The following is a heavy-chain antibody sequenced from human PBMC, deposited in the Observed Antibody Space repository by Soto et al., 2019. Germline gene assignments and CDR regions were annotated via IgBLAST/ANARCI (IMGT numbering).Heavy chain of an antibody. CDR3: ATDLPTLSPQVDY. V-gene: IGHV3-66*01. J-gene: IGHJ4*02. CDR2: IYSDDGT. Sequence: GGSLRLSCAVSGFTVSSVYITWVRQAPGKGLEWVSVIYSDDGTYYAAPVKGRFSISRDDSQNMLYLEMTSLKTEDTAVYYCATDLPTLSPQVDYWGQGTLVTVSS. D-gene: IGHD4-4*01. CDR1: GFTVSSVY.